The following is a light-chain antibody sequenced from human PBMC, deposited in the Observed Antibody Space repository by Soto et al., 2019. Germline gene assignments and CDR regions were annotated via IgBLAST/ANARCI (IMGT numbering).Light chain of an antibody. V-gene: IGKV4-1*01. CDR2: WAS. CDR3: QQYESTPPS. CDR1: QSVLYSSNNKNY. J-gene: IGKJ2*01. Sequence: DIVMTQSPDSLAVSLGQRATINCKSSQSVLYSSNNKNYLAWYQQRPGQPPKLLIYWASTRESGGPDRFSGSGSGTDFTLTITSLQADAGAVYYGQQYESTPPSFGQGTKLEI.